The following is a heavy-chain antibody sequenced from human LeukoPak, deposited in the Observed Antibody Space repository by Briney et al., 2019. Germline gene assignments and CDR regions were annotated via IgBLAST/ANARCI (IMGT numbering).Heavy chain of an antibody. V-gene: IGHV1-18*01. Sequence: ASVKVSCKASGYTFTSYGISWVRQAPGQGLEWMGWISAYNGNTNYAQKPQGRVTMTTDTSTSTAYMELRSLRSDDTAVYYCARDPGQSGYQSPVDYWGQGTLVTVSS. J-gene: IGHJ4*02. D-gene: IGHD3-22*01. CDR1: GYTFTSYG. CDR3: ARDPGQSGYQSPVDY. CDR2: ISAYNGNT.